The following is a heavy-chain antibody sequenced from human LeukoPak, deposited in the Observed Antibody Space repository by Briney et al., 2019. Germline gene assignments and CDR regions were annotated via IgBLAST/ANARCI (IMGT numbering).Heavy chain of an antibody. D-gene: IGHD3-10*01. CDR3: VRGGYSSGSGDY. V-gene: IGHV1-2*02. Sequence: ASVKVSCMASGYTLTDYNMHWVRQAPGQGLEWMAWINPKSGGTDYAQKFQGRVTLTRDTSINTAYMELSRLISDDTAVYYCVRGGYSSGSGDYWGQGALVTVSS. J-gene: IGHJ4*02. CDR1: GYTLTDYN. CDR2: INPKSGGT.